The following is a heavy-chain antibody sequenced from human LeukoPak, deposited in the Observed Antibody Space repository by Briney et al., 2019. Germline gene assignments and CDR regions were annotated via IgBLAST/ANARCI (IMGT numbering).Heavy chain of an antibody. Sequence: GASVKVSCKASGYTFTSYDINWVRQAPGQGLEWMGWMNPDSGYTGYAQKVQGRVTMTRDISISTAYMELSSLTSEDTAVYYCARERDSWDLLNWGGQGTLVTVSS. J-gene: IGHJ4*02. CDR1: GYTFTSYD. CDR2: MNPDSGYT. D-gene: IGHD1-26*01. V-gene: IGHV1-8*02. CDR3: ARERDSWDLLNW.